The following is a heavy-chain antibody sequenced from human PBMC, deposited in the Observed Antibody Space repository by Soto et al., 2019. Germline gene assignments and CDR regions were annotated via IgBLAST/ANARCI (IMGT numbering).Heavy chain of an antibody. D-gene: IGHD2-21*02. Sequence: QVHLVESGGGMVQPGKSLRLSCTASGFTFNSLSLHWVRQRPDKGLEWVAVISFDGRVTYYADFVKGRFTVSRDNSKNTIYLQVNSLRAEDTAVYYCAREPYGDSQYFDYCGQGTRVTVSS. CDR3: AREPYGDSQYFDY. J-gene: IGHJ4*02. CDR2: ISFDGRVT. CDR1: GFTFNSLS. V-gene: IGHV3-30*04.